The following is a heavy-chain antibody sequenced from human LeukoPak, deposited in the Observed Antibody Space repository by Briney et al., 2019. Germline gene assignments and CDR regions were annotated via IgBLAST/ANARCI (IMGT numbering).Heavy chain of an antibody. CDR1: GGSISSYY. Sequence: SETLSLTCTVSGGSISSYYWSWIRQPAGKGLEWIGRIYTSGSTNYNPSLKSRVTISVDTSKNQFSLKLSSVTAADTAVFYCASERVYCSSTGCYTPLPWFDPWGQGTLVTVSS. V-gene: IGHV4-4*07. CDR3: ASERVYCSSTGCYTPLPWFDP. J-gene: IGHJ5*02. CDR2: IYTSGST. D-gene: IGHD2-2*02.